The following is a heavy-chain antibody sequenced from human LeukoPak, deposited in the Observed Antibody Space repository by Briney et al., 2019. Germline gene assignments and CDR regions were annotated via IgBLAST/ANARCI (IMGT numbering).Heavy chain of an antibody. V-gene: IGHV3-33*01. Sequence: GRSLRLSCAASGFTFSRHGMHWVRQAPGKGLEWMAVIWYDGSNKYYADSVKGRFTISRDNSKNTLYLQMNSLRAEDTAVYYCARDRITMVRGVMDYWGQGTLVTVSS. J-gene: IGHJ4*02. CDR2: IWYDGSNK. CDR3: ARDRITMVRGVMDY. D-gene: IGHD3-10*01. CDR1: GFTFSRHG.